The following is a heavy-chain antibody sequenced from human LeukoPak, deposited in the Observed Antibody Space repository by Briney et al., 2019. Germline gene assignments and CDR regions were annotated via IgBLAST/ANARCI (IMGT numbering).Heavy chain of an antibody. CDR1: GGSISSYY. J-gene: IGHJ4*02. CDR2: IHTTGGT. D-gene: IGHD2-2*01. Sequence: SETLSLTCSVSGGSISSYYWSWVRQPAGKGLEWIGRIHTTGGTRYNPSLKSRITMSLDASKNQFTLKLSSVTAADTAVYYCARDLALGYCPSSSCSSPLFDYWGQGTLVTVSS. CDR3: ARDLALGYCPSSSCSSPLFDY. V-gene: IGHV4-4*07.